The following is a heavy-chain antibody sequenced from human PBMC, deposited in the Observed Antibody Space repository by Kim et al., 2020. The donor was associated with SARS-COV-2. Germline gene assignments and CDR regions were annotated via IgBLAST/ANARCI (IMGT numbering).Heavy chain of an antibody. D-gene: IGHD5-18*01. Sequence: SETLSLTCAVYGGSFSGYYWSWIRQPPGKGLEWIGEINHSGSTNYNPSLKSRVTISVDTSKNQFSLKLSSVTAADTAVYYCARSPRGYSYGYRFNWFDPWGQGTLVTVSS. CDR3: ARSPRGYSYGYRFNWFDP. CDR1: GGSFSGYY. J-gene: IGHJ5*02. V-gene: IGHV4-34*01. CDR2: INHSGST.